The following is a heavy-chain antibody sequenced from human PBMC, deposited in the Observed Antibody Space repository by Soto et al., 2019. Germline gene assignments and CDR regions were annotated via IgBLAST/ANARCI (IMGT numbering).Heavy chain of an antibody. CDR2: INPNSGGT. V-gene: IGHV1-2*02. Sequence: ASVKVSCKASGYTFTGYYMHWVRQAPGQGLEWMGWINPNSGGTNYAQKFQGRVTVTRNTSISTVYMELSGLRPDDTAVYYCARRKERSGPHYFDYWGQGSQVTVS. CDR3: ARRKERSGPHYFDY. J-gene: IGHJ4*02. CDR1: GYTFTGYY. D-gene: IGHD6-25*01.